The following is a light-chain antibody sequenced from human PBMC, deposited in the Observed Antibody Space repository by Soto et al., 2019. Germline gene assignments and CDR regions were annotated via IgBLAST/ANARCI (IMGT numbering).Light chain of an antibody. J-gene: IGKJ1*01. CDR3: LQDYTYPWT. Sequence: AIQMTQSPSSLSASVGDRVTIACRASQAIRNDLGWYQQKPGKAPNLLIFGASNLQVGVPVRFSASGSGTNFTLTISNLQPEHFASYYCLQDYTYPWTFGQGTKVDI. CDR1: QAIRND. V-gene: IGKV1-6*01. CDR2: GAS.